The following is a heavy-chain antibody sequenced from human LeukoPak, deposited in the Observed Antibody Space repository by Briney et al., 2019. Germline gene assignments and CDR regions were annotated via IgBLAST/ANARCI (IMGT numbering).Heavy chain of an antibody. Sequence: ASVKVSCKASGYTFTSYGISWVRQAPGQGLEWMGWISAYNGNTNYAQKLQGRVTMTTDTSTSTAYMELRSLRSDDTAVYYCARDQNIVVVPAASYYYCGMDVWGQGTAVTVSS. J-gene: IGHJ6*02. V-gene: IGHV1-18*01. CDR1: GYTFTSYG. CDR3: ARDQNIVVVPAASYYYCGMDV. CDR2: ISAYNGNT. D-gene: IGHD2-2*01.